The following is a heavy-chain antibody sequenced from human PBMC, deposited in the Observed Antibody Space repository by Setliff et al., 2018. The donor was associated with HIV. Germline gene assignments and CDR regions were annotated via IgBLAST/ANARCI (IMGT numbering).Heavy chain of an antibody. CDR3: AREGRGDPAVATTRIDY. CDR1: GGSMSSGSYF. J-gene: IGHJ4*02. D-gene: IGHD1-1*01. V-gene: IGHV4-61*02. Sequence: PSETLSLTCTVSGGSMSSGSYFWSWIRQPAGKGLEWIGRIYTSGSTDYNPSLKSRVTISLDTSKTHFYLNLTSVTDADTAVYFCAREGRGDPAVATTRIDYWGQGKLVTVS. CDR2: IYTSGST.